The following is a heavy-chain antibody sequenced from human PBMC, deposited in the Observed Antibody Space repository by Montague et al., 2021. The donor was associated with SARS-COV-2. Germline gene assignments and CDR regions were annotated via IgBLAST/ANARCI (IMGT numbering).Heavy chain of an antibody. Sequence: SETLSLTCTVSGGSITNNIDYWAWIRQPPGKGLEWIGSIYYTGNTYYNPSLKRRVTISVVTSKNHFTLKLSSVTAAETAVYYCARLKRYFDSSCSPSAFDFWGQGTKVTVSS. CDR2: IYYTGNT. CDR3: ARLKRYFDSSCSPSAFDF. J-gene: IGHJ3*01. V-gene: IGHV4-39*02. D-gene: IGHD3-22*01. CDR1: GGSITNNIDY.